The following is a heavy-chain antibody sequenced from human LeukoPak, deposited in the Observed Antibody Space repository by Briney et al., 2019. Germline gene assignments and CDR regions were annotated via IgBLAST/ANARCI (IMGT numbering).Heavy chain of an antibody. D-gene: IGHD3-22*01. V-gene: IGHV3-7*01. Sequence: PGGSLRLSCAASGFTFSSYWMSWVRQAPGKGLEWVANIKQDGNEKYYVDSVKGRFTISRDNAKNSLYLQMNSLRAEDTAVYYCARMGYYYDSSGWEAYWGQGTLVTVSS. CDR2: IKQDGNEK. CDR3: ARMGYYYDSSGWEAY. J-gene: IGHJ4*02. CDR1: GFTFSSYW.